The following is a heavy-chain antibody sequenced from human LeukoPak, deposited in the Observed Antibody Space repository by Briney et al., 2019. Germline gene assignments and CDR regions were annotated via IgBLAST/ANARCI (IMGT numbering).Heavy chain of an antibody. D-gene: IGHD5-24*01. Sequence: SGGSLRLSCTASGFTFGDYAMSWFRQAPGKGLEWVGFIRSKAYGGTTEYAASVKGRFTISRDDSKSIAYLQMNSLKTEDTAVYYCTRFDGYNYLYAFDIWGQGTMVTVSS. V-gene: IGHV3-49*03. CDR1: GFTFGDYA. J-gene: IGHJ3*02. CDR2: IRSKAYGGTT. CDR3: TRFDGYNYLYAFDI.